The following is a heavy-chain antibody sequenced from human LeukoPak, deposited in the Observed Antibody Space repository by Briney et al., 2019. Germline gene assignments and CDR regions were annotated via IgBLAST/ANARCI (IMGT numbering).Heavy chain of an antibody. J-gene: IGHJ4*02. CDR1: GGSFSDYY. CDR2: INHSGRT. V-gene: IGHV4-34*01. Sequence: PSETLSLTCAVYGGSFSDYYWSWIRQPPGKGLEWIGEINHSGRTNYNPSLKSRVTISVDTSKNQFSLSLTSVTAADTALYYCARQGGNYALLDYWGQGTLVTVSS. CDR3: ARQGGNYALLDY. D-gene: IGHD1-7*01.